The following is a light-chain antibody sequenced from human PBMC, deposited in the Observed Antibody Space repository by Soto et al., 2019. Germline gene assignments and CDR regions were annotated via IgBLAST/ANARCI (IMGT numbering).Light chain of an antibody. CDR3: QQYNNWART. V-gene: IGKV3-15*01. Sequence: EIVMTQSPATLSVSPGERATLSCRASQSVSSNLAWYQQKPGQAPRLLIYGASTRATGIPARFSGSGSGTEFTLNISSLQSEDFAVYDCQQYNNWARTFGQGTKVEIK. CDR2: GAS. J-gene: IGKJ1*01. CDR1: QSVSSN.